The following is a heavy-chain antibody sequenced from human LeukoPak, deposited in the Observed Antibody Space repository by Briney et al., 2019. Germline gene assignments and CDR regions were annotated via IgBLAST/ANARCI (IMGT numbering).Heavy chain of an antibody. CDR2: IYATGST. V-gene: IGHV4-4*09. CDR3: ARHGSVRSPLGP. Sequence: SETLSLTCTVYGGSFSGYYWSWIRQPPGKGLEWIGYIYATGSTNYNPSLKSRVTISVDTSKNQFSLNLRSVTAADTAVYYCARHGSVRSPLGPWGQGTLVTVSS. CDR1: GGSFSGYY. J-gene: IGHJ5*02. D-gene: IGHD3-10*01.